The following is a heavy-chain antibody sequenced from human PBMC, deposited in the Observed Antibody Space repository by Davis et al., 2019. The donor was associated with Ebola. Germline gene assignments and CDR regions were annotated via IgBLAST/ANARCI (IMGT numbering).Heavy chain of an antibody. Sequence: SVKVSCKASRDTFSTYTIHWVRQAPGQGLEWMGRITPILGSANNARRFQGRVTITADKATSTAYMELSSLRSEDTAMYFCARGGAAAGNFDKWGQGTLVTVSS. D-gene: IGHD6-13*01. CDR1: RDTFSTYT. CDR2: ITPILGSA. J-gene: IGHJ4*02. V-gene: IGHV1-69*08. CDR3: ARGGAAAGNFDK.